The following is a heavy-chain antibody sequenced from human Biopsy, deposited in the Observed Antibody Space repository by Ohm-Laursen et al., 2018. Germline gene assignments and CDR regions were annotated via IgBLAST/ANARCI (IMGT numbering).Heavy chain of an antibody. V-gene: IGHV1-2*02. J-gene: IGHJ4*02. CDR2: VHPNSGAT. CDR3: ARDRMTDVFGGPTRTDVFDS. D-gene: IGHD3-10*01. CDR1: GFSFTGYY. Sequence: ASVKVSCKASGFSFTGYYIRWVRQAPGQGLEWMGWVHPNSGATNSAEKFRGRVTLTRDTSIGAVYIELRRLKSDDAAVYYCARDRMTDVFGGPTRTDVFDSWGQGTPVTVSS.